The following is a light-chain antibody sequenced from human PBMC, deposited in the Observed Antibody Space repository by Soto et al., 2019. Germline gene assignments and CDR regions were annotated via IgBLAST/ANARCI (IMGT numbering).Light chain of an antibody. CDR1: QDISNY. V-gene: IGKV1-33*01. CDR2: DAS. CDR3: QQYDNLPSYT. Sequence: DIQMTQSPSSLSASVGDRVTITCQASQDISNYLNWYQQKPGKAPKLLIYDASNLETGVPSRFSGSGSVSDFTFTISMLQPEYIATYYCQQYDNLPSYTFGQGTKLEIK. J-gene: IGKJ2*01.